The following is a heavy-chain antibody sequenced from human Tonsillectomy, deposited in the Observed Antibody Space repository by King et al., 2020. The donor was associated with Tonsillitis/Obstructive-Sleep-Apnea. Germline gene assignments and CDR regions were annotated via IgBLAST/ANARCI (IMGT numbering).Heavy chain of an antibody. CDR3: ARQSQQLLRWFGP. J-gene: IGHJ5*02. V-gene: IGHV4-39*01. Sequence: PLQESVPGLVKPSETLSLTCTVSGGSISSSSYYWGWIRQPPGKGLEWIGSIYYTGSTYYNPSLKSRVTISVDTSKNQFSLKLSSVTAADTAVYYCARQSQQLLRWFGPWGQGTLVTVSS. CDR1: GGSISSSSYY. CDR2: IYYTGST. D-gene: IGHD6-13*01.